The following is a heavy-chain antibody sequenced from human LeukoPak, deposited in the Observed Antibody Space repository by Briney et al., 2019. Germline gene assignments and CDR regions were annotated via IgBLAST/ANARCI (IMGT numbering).Heavy chain of an antibody. D-gene: IGHD3-10*01. V-gene: IGHV4-61*02. CDR1: GGSVGSDNSY. J-gene: IGHJ4*02. CDR3: ARGYYYRT. CDR2: IYADGSS. Sequence: SETLSLTCTVSGGSVGSDNSYWNWIRQPAGKGLEWIGRIYADGSSTYNPSLKSRVTILVDTSKNQFSLRLSSMPAADTAVYYCARGYYYRTWGQGTLVTVSS.